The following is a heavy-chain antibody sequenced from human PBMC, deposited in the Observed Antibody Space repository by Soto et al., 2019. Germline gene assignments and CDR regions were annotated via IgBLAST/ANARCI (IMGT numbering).Heavy chain of an antibody. CDR3: ARAGYSSSWYGSAYYYGMDV. J-gene: IGHJ6*02. CDR1: GFTFSSYA. D-gene: IGHD6-13*01. CDR2: ISYDGSNK. Sequence: QVQLVESGGGVVQPGRSLRLSCAASGFTFSSYAMHWVRQAPGKGLEWVAVISYDGSNKYYADSVKGRFTISRDNSKNTLYLQMNSLRAEDRAVYYCARAGYSSSWYGSAYYYGMDVWGQGTTVTVSS. V-gene: IGHV3-30-3*01.